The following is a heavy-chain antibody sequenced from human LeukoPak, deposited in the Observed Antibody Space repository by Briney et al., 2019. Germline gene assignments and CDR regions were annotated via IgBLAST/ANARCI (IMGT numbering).Heavy chain of an antibody. Sequence: SQTLSLTCAVSGGSISSGGYSWSWIRQPPGKGLEWIGYIYHSGSTYYNPSLKSRVTISVDRSKNQFSLKLSSVTAADTAVYYCARTSLAYCGGDCFYYWYFDLWGRGTLVTVSS. D-gene: IGHD2-21*02. J-gene: IGHJ2*01. CDR3: ARTSLAYCGGDCFYYWYFDL. V-gene: IGHV4-30-2*01. CDR1: GGSISSGGYS. CDR2: IYHSGST.